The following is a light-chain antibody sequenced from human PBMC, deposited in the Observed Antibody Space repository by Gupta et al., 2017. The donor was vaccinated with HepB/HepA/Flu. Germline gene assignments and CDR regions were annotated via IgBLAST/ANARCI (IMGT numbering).Light chain of an antibody. V-gene: IGKV3-15*01. CDR1: QSINSN. J-gene: IGKJ4*01. CDR2: GAS. Sequence: EIVMTQSPATLSVSPGERATLSCRASQSINSNLAWYQQKPGQPPRLLMYGASSRATGIPARFIGSGYGTEFILTISSLQSEDIAIYYCQQYDNWPPLTFGGGTKVEIK. CDR3: QQYDNWPPLT.